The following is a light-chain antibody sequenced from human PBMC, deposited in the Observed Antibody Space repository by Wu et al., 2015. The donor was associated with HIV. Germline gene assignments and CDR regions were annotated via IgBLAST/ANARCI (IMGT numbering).Light chain of an antibody. V-gene: IGKV1-13*02. CDR3: QQYYSYPRT. CDR2: DAS. J-gene: IGKJ3*01. CDR1: QGIDSA. Sequence: AIQLTQSPSSLSASVGDRVTITCRASQGIDSALAWYQQKPGKPPKLLIYDASNLEGGVSSRFSGSGSGTDFTLTISCLQSEDYATYYCQQYYSYPRTFGPGTKVDI.